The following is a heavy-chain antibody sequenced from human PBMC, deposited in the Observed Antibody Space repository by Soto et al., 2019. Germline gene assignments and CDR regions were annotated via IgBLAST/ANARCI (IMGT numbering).Heavy chain of an antibody. CDR1: GGTFSRYT. CDR2: IIPIFGTT. V-gene: IGHV1-69*13. CDR3: ARSPTYNWFDP. Sequence: GAPVKVSCKASGGTFSRYTINWVRQVPGQGLEWMGRIIPIFGTTNYAQKFQGRVSITADESTSTAYMELSSLKYDDTAVYYCARSPTYNWFDPWGQGTLVTVSS. J-gene: IGHJ5*02.